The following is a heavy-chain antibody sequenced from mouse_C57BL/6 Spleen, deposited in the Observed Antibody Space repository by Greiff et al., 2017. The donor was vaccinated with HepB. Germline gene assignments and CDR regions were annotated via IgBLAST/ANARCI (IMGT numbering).Heavy chain of an antibody. Sequence: QVQLQQPGAELVMPGASVKLSCKASGYTFTSYWMHWVKPRPGQGLEWIGEIDPSDSYTNYNQKFKGKSTLTVDKSSSTAYMQLSSLTSEDSAVYYCGRSQTAQAPFDRWGQGTTLTIAS. CDR3: GRSQTAQAPFDR. D-gene: IGHD3-2*02. CDR2: IDPSDSYT. CDR1: GYTFTSYW. V-gene: IGHV1-69*01. J-gene: IGHJ2*01.